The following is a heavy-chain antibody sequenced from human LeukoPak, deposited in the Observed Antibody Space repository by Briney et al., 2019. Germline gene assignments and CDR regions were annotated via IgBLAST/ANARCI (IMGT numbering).Heavy chain of an antibody. V-gene: IGHV1-18*04. CDR3: AREGPRYCSGGSCIRPNWFDP. Sequence: GASVKVSCKASGYTFTSYGISWVRQAPGHVLEWMGWISAYNGNTNYAQKLHGRVTMTTDTSTSTAYMELRSLRSDDTAVYYCAREGPRYCSGGSCIRPNWFDPWGQGTLVTVSS. CDR2: ISAYNGNT. CDR1: GYTFTSYG. J-gene: IGHJ5*02. D-gene: IGHD2-15*01.